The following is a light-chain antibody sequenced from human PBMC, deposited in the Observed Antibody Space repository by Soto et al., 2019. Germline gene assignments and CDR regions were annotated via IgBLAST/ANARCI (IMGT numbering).Light chain of an antibody. CDR2: EGS. CDR3: SSYAGSSTFVV. J-gene: IGLJ2*01. CDR1: SSDVGGYYL. V-gene: IGLV2-23*03. Sequence: QSALTQPASVSGSPGQSITISCTGVSSDVGGYYLVSWYQHHSGKAPKLMIYEGSKRPSGVSNRFSGSKSDNTASLTISGLQAEDEADYYCSSYAGSSTFVVFGGGTKVTVL.